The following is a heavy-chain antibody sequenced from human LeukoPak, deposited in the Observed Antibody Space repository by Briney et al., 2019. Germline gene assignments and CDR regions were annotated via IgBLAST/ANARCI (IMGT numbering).Heavy chain of an antibody. D-gene: IGHD3-10*01. V-gene: IGHV4-59*01. J-gene: IGHJ6*03. CDR2: IYYSGST. Sequence: SETLSLTCTVSGGSISSYYWSWIRQPPGKGLEWIGYIYYSGSTNYNPSLKSRVTISVDTSKNQFSLKLSSVTAADTAVYYCTRVEEGYGSGRRENYYYYYMDVWGKGATVTVSS. CDR3: TRVEEGYGSGRRENYYYYYMDV. CDR1: GGSISSYY.